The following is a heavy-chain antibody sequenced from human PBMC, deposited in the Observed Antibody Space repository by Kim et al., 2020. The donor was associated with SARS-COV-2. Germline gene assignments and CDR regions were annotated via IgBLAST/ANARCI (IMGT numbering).Heavy chain of an antibody. CDR3: VIDRWSIAVAGTDF. D-gene: IGHD6-19*01. CDR1: GHTLTELT. V-gene: IGHV1-24*01. Sequence: ASVKVSCKVSGHTLTELTMHWVRQAPGKGLEWMGTFDPEDGETINVQKFQGRVSMTEDTSADTAYMELSSLRSEDTAVYYCVIDRWSIAVAGTDFWGQGTLVTVSS. CDR2: FDPEDGET. J-gene: IGHJ4*02.